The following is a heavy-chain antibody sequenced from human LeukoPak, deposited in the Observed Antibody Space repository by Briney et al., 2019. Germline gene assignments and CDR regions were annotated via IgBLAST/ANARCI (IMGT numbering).Heavy chain of an antibody. CDR3: TIGAYYYGSDSYRGYYFDY. D-gene: IGHD3-10*01. Sequence: GGSLRLSCAASEFTFTNAWMTWVRQAPGKGLEWVGRLKSKTHDETTDYAAPVKGRFTISRDDSKNTVYLQMNSLKTEDTAVYYCTIGAYYYGSDSYRGYYFDYWGQGTLVTVSS. CDR2: LKSKTHDETT. CDR1: EFTFTNAW. V-gene: IGHV3-15*01. J-gene: IGHJ4*02.